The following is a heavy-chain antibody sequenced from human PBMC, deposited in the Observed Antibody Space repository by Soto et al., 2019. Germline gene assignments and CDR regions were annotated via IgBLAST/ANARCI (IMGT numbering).Heavy chain of an antibody. J-gene: IGHJ4*02. CDR1: GFTFSRYG. CDR2: ISDSGTT. D-gene: IGHD6-19*01. Sequence: EVQLLESGGGLVQPGGSLRLSCAASGFTFSRYGLNWVRQAPGKGLEWVSVISDSGTTYYADSVKGRFTISRDNSKNTLYLQMRSLRAEYTAVYYCGGISVGSWGQGTLVTVSS. CDR3: GGISVGS. V-gene: IGHV3-23*01.